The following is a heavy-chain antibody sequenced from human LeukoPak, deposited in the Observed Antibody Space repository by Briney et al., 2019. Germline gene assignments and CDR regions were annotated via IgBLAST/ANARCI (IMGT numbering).Heavy chain of an antibody. CDR2: ISVYNGNT. Sequence: ASVKDSCKASGYTFTTYTISWVRQTPGQGLEWMGWISVYNGNTNTALKFQGRVTMTADRSTSTAYMELRSLTSDDTAVYYCARWDRVDIAATNDDYWGQGTLVTVSS. CDR1: GYTFTTYT. J-gene: IGHJ4*02. CDR3: ARWDRVDIAATNDDY. D-gene: IGHD5-12*01. V-gene: IGHV1-18*04.